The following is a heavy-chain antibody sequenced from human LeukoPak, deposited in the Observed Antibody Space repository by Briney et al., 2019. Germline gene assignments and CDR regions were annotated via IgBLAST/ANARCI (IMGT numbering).Heavy chain of an antibody. Sequence: SETLSLTCAVYGGSFSGYYWSWIRQPPGKGLEWIGEIKHSGSTNYNPSLKSRVTISVDTSKNQFSLKLSSVTAADTAVYYCARAGGYYDFWSGYPSFDYWGQGTLVTVSS. V-gene: IGHV4-34*01. CDR3: ARAGGYYDFWSGYPSFDY. J-gene: IGHJ4*02. CDR1: GGSFSGYY. CDR2: IKHSGST. D-gene: IGHD3-3*01.